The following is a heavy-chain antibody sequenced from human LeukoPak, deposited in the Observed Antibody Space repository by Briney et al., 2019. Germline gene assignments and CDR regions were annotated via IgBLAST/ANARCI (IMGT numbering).Heavy chain of an antibody. CDR1: GFTFSSYE. CDR3: ASEGSSSSWPYFDY. J-gene: IGHJ4*02. V-gene: IGHV3-48*03. Sequence: GGSLRLSCAASGFTFSSYEMNWVRQAPGKGLEWVSYISSSGSTKYYTDSVRGRSTISRDNSKNTLYLQMNSLRAEDTAVYYCASEGSSSSWPYFDYWGQGTLVTVSS. D-gene: IGHD6-13*01. CDR2: ISSSGSTK.